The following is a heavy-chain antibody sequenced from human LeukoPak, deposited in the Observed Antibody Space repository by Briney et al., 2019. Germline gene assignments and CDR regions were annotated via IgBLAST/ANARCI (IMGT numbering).Heavy chain of an antibody. J-gene: IGHJ6*04. CDR1: GWTLPGYH. V-gene: IGHV1-2*02. Sequence: SVNVSFKASGWTLPGYHMHSVRQAPGRGREWMGWINPNSGGTNYAQKSRGRVTMNRDTPISTAYIEPSGLPCDDGPGYYCAKDVDRGGAGDGWGKGTKVTVCS. CDR2: INPNSGGT. CDR3: AKDVDRGGAGDG. D-gene: IGHD3-10*01.